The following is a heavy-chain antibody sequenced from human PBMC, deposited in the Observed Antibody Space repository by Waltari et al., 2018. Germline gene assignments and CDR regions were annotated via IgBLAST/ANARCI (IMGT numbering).Heavy chain of an antibody. Sequence: EVQLVESGGGLVQPGGSLRLPCAASGFTFSSYAMSWVRQAPGRGLEWVSAIRGSGGSTYDADSVEGRFTISRDNSKNTLYLQMNSLRAEDTAVYYCAKEEGAAAGYYYYYMDVWGKGTTVTVSS. CDR2: IRGSGGST. J-gene: IGHJ6*03. D-gene: IGHD6-13*01. CDR3: AKEEGAAAGYYYYYMDV. V-gene: IGHV3-23*04. CDR1: GFTFSSYA.